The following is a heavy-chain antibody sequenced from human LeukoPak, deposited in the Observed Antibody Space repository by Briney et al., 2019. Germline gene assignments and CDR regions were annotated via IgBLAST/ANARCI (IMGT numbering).Heavy chain of an antibody. CDR1: GGSISSGGYS. Sequence: SETLSLTCAVSGGSISSGGYSWSWIRQPPGKGLEWIGYIYHSGSTYYNPSLKSRVTISVDRSKNQFSLKLSSVTAADTAVYYCARDPPRGLWFGEFVSWGQGTLVTVSS. CDR3: ARDPPRGLWFGEFVS. D-gene: IGHD3-10*01. J-gene: IGHJ4*02. CDR2: IYHSGST. V-gene: IGHV4-30-2*01.